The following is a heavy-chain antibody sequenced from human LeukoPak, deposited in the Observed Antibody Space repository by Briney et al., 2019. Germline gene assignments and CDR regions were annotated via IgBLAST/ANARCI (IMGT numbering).Heavy chain of an antibody. CDR2: ISGSGGST. V-gene: IGHV3-23*01. D-gene: IGHD3-10*01. CDR1: GFTFSGYG. Sequence: PGGTLRLSCAASGFTFSGYGMSWVRQAPGKGLEWVSAISGSGGSTYYADSVKGRFTISRDNSKNTLYLQMNSLRAEDTAVYYCAKPMVRGVIFMDVWGKGTTVTISS. J-gene: IGHJ6*04. CDR3: AKPMVRGVIFMDV.